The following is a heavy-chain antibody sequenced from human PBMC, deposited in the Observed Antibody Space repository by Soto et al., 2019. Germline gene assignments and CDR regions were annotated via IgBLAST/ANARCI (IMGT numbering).Heavy chain of an antibody. Sequence: ASVKVSCKASGYTFTSYGISWVRQAPGQGLEWMGWISAYKGNTNFAQKLQGRVTITTDISTRTAYLVLRSLRSDDTAVYYCARGGDFAVAGSFDYWGQGTLVTVSS. D-gene: IGHD6-19*01. J-gene: IGHJ4*02. CDR1: GYTFTSYG. V-gene: IGHV1-18*01. CDR2: ISAYKGNT. CDR3: ARGGDFAVAGSFDY.